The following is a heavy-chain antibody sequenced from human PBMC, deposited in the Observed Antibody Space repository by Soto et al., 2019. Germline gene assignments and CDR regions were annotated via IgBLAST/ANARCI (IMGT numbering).Heavy chain of an antibody. Sequence: HPGGSLRLSCAASGFTFSSYAMSWVRQAPGKGLEWVSAISGSGGSTYYADSVKGRFTISRDNSKNTLYLQMNSLRAEDTAVYYCAKGGMWRYCSSTSCYRDYYYGMDVWGQGTTVTVSS. CDR2: ISGSGGST. J-gene: IGHJ6*02. CDR3: AKGGMWRYCSSTSCYRDYYYGMDV. CDR1: GFTFSSYA. D-gene: IGHD2-2*02. V-gene: IGHV3-23*01.